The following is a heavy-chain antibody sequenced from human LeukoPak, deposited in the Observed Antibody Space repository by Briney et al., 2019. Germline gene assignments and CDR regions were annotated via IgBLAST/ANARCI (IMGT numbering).Heavy chain of an antibody. CDR2: LDWDDEK. D-gene: IGHD3-3*02. CDR1: GFSLTTSGMR. CDR3: ARMRGGSIFGFDY. J-gene: IGHJ4*02. Sequence: SGPALVKPTQTLTLTCTFSGFSLTTSGMRMNWIRQPPGKALEWLARLDWDDEKFYSTSLKARLTISRDTSKNQVVLTMTDMDPVDTATYYCARMRGGSIFGFDYWGQGTLVTVSS. V-gene: IGHV2-70*04.